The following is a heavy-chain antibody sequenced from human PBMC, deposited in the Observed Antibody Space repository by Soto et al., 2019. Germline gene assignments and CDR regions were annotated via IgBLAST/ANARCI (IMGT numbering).Heavy chain of an antibody. D-gene: IGHD3-3*01. CDR3: ARHYDFWSGYSNYFDY. CDR1: GGSITSNGYH. J-gene: IGHJ4*02. Sequence: PSETLSLTCTVSGGSITSNGYHWTWIRQLPGEGLEWIGYIDYRGSAYSNPSLKSRVTISLDTSKNQFSLKLSSVTAADTAVYYCARHYDFWSGYSNYFDYWGQGTLVTVSS. CDR2: IDYRGSA. V-gene: IGHV4-30-4*08.